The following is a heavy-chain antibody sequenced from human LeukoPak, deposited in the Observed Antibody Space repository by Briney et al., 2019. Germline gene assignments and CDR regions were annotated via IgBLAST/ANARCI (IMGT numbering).Heavy chain of an antibody. V-gene: IGHV3-23*01. CDR1: GFTFSKYA. CDR3: ARDVGGAGSF. CDR2: ISSSGGST. Sequence: GGSLRLSCAASGFTFSKYAMNWVRQAPGRGREWVSGISSSGGSTDYADAVKGRFTISRDNSKYTLYLQMNSLNAEDTAVYYGARDVGGAGSFWGQGTLVTVSS. J-gene: IGHJ4*02. D-gene: IGHD3-10*01.